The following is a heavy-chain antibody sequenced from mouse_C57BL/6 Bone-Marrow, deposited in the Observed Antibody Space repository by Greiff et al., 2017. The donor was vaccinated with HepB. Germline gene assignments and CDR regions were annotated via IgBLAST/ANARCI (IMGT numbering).Heavy chain of an antibody. CDR1: GYTFTSYW. J-gene: IGHJ2*01. CDR2: IDPSDSYT. D-gene: IGHD1-1*01. V-gene: IGHV1-50*01. Sequence: QVQLQQPGAELVKPGASVKLSCKASGYTFTSYWMQWVKQRPGQGLEWIGEIDPSDSYTNYNQKFKGKATLTVDTSSSTAYMQLSSLTSEDSAVYYCARYTTVVATPFDYWGQGTTLTVSS. CDR3: ARYTTVVATPFDY.